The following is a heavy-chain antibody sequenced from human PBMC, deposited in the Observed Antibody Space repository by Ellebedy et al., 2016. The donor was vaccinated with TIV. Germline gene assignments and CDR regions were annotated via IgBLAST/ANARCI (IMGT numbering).Heavy chain of an antibody. D-gene: IGHD2-2*01. V-gene: IGHV1-69*06. CDR1: GGTFSSYA. J-gene: IGHJ4*02. CDR2: IIPIFGTA. Sequence: SVKVSXXASGGTFSSYAIGWVRQAPGQGLEWMGGIIPIFGTANHAQKFQGRVTITADKSTSTAYMELSSLRSEDTAVYYCARMGTRSTDIEHYFDYWGQGTLVTVSS. CDR3: ARMGTRSTDIEHYFDY.